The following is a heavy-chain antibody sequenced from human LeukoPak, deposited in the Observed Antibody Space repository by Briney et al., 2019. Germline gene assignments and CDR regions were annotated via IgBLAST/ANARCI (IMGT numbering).Heavy chain of an antibody. CDR2: IYHSGST. V-gene: IGHV4-38-2*02. Sequence: SETLSLTCTVSGYSISSGYFWGWVRQPPGKGLEWIGNIYHSGSTYYNPSLKSRVTISVDTSKNQFSLKLSSVTAADTAMYYCAGGRDYGDYSYWGQGTLVTVSS. CDR1: GYSISSGYF. D-gene: IGHD4-17*01. J-gene: IGHJ4*02. CDR3: AGGRDYGDYSY.